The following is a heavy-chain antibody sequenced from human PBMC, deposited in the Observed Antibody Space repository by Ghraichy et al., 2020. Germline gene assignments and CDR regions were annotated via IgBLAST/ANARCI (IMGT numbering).Heavy chain of an antibody. V-gene: IGHV3-23*01. CDR2: TGDSGDNK. CDR1: GFTFSSFA. Sequence: GGSLRLSCAASGFTFSSFAMTWVRQAPGKGLEWVAATGDSGDNKYYADSVKGRFIISRDNSKNTLFLQMNSLRAEDTAIYYCAKDPRNSIVGAAVDYWGQGTLVTVSS. J-gene: IGHJ4*02. CDR3: AKDPRNSIVGAAVDY. D-gene: IGHD1-26*01.